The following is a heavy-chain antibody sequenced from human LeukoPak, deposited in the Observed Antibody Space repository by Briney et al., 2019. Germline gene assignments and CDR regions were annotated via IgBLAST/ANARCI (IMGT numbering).Heavy chain of an antibody. CDR3: IRGGIQVSGIDAFDI. CDR2: IGTAGDT. V-gene: IGHV3-13*01. J-gene: IGHJ3*02. CDR1: GFTFSSYD. D-gene: IGHD5/OR15-5a*01. Sequence: GGSLRLSCAASGFTFSSYDMHWVRQAPGRGLEWVSAIGTAGDTYYPDSVKGRFTISRENAKNSMYLQMNSLKDGDTAVYYCIRGGIQVSGIDAFDIWGQGTMVTVPS.